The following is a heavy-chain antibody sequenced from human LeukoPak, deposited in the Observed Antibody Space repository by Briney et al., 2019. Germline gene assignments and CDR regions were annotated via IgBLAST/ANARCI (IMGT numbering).Heavy chain of an antibody. V-gene: IGHV1-2*02. CDR2: INPNSGGT. CDR1: GYTFTGYY. Sequence: ASVKVSCKASGYTFTGYYMHWVRQAPGQGLEWMGWINPNSGGTNYAQKFQGRVTMTRDTSISTAYMELSRLRSDDTAVYYCACLVATITGAQGATFDYWGQGTLVTVSS. D-gene: IGHD5-12*01. CDR3: ACLVATITGAQGATFDY. J-gene: IGHJ4*02.